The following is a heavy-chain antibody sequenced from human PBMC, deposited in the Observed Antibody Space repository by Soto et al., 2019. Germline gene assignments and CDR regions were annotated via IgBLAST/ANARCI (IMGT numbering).Heavy chain of an antibody. CDR3: ARVVRYFDTPYGMDV. V-gene: IGHV3-23*01. D-gene: IGHD3-9*01. CDR2: IGGSGGNT. CDR1: GFTFSSYA. Sequence: AASGFTFSSYAMSWVRQAPGQGLEWVSGIGGSGGNTYYADSVKGRFTISRDNSKNTLFLQMNSLRAEDTAEYYCARVVRYFDTPYGMDVWGQGTTVTVSS. J-gene: IGHJ6*02.